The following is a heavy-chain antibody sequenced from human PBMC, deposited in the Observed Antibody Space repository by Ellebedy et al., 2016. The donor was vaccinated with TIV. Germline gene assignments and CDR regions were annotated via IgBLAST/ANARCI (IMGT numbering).Heavy chain of an antibody. CDR2: ISSSGSYI. J-gene: IGHJ4*02. CDR3: ARVEPFYCSSTSCKNPGSDY. Sequence: GESLKISCAASGFSFDDYAMHWVRQAPGKGLEWVSSISSSGSYIYYADSVRGRFTIPRDNAKNSLYLQMNSLRAEDTAVYYCARVEPFYCSSTSCKNPGSDYWGQGTLVTVSS. CDR1: GFSFDDYA. V-gene: IGHV3-21*01. D-gene: IGHD2-2*01.